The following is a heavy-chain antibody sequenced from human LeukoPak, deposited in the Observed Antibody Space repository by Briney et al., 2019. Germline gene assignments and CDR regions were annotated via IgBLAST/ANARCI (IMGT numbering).Heavy chain of an antibody. D-gene: IGHD2-2*01. Sequence: GGSLRLSCAASGFIFSSYAMHWVRQAPGKGLEWVAIISYDGSNKYYADSVKGRFTISRDNSKNTLYLQMNSLRAEDTALYYCARYSSSTSCPPYWGQGTLVTV. V-gene: IGHV3-30*01. CDR3: ARYSSSTSCPPY. CDR1: GFIFSSYA. J-gene: IGHJ4*02. CDR2: ISYDGSNK.